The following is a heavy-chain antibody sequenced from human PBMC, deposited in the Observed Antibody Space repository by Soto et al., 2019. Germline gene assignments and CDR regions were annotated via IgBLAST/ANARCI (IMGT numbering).Heavy chain of an antibody. D-gene: IGHD6-13*01. CDR2: ISGSGGST. CDR1: GFTFSSYA. CDR3: AKEVEYSSSWSDIDY. J-gene: IGHJ4*02. Sequence: EVQLLESGGGLVQPGGSLRLSCAASGFTFSSYAMSWVRQAPGKGLEWVSAISGSGGSTYYADSVKGRFTISRDNSXXTLYLQMNSLRAEDTAVYYCAKEVEYSSSWSDIDYWGQGTLVTVSS. V-gene: IGHV3-23*01.